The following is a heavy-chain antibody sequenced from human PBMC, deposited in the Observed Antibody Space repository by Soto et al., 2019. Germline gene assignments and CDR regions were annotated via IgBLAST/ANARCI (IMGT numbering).Heavy chain of an antibody. V-gene: IGHV4-39*01. CDR1: GGSISSSSYY. CDR3: ARRLGGSSWSGYYFQIDYYGMDV. Sequence: SETLSLTCTVSGGSISSSSYYWGWIRQPPGKGLEWIGSIYYSGSTYYNPSLKSRVTISVDTSKNQFSLKLSSVTAADTAVYYRARRLGGSSWSGYYFQIDYYGMDVGGQGTTVTSP. CDR2: IYYSGST. D-gene: IGHD3-3*01. J-gene: IGHJ6*02.